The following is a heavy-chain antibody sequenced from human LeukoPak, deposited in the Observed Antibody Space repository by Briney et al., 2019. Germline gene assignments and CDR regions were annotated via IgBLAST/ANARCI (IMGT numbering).Heavy chain of an antibody. CDR3: AKSFAVTTHSYYGIDV. Sequence: GGSLRLSCATSGFTFSSYAMSWVRQAPGKGLEWVSVIYSGGSTYYADSVKGRFTISRNSSISTVHLQMNSLGLEDTAVYYCAKSFAVTTHSYYGIDVWGQGTTVTVSS. D-gene: IGHD4-17*01. J-gene: IGHJ6*02. V-gene: IGHV3-66*02. CDR2: IYSGGST. CDR1: GFTFSSYA.